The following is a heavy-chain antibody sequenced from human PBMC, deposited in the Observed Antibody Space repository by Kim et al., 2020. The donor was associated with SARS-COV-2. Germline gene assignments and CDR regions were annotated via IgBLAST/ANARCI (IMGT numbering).Heavy chain of an antibody. Sequence: GGSLRLSCAASGFTFSSYAMSWVRQAPGKGLEWVSAISGSGGSTYYADSVKGRFTISRDNSKNTLYLQMNSLRAEDTAVYYCAKDPISSGYYDNWFDPWGQGTLVTVSS. CDR3: AKDPISSGYYDNWFDP. V-gene: IGHV3-23*01. CDR1: GFTFSSYA. CDR2: ISGSGGST. J-gene: IGHJ5*02. D-gene: IGHD3-22*01.